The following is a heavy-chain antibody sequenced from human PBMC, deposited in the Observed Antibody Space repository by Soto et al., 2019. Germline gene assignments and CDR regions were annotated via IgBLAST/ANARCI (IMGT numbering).Heavy chain of an antibody. D-gene: IGHD1-26*01. J-gene: IGHJ6*02. V-gene: IGHV1-2*02. Sequence: ASVKVSCKASGYTFTGYYVHWVRQAPGQGLEWMGWINPNSGDTYLAQRFQGRVTMNRDTSIGTAYMELRGLTSDDTAEYYCAKGGAIVAAGTRVYLYNAMDVWGQGTPVTVSS. CDR3: AKGGAIVAAGTRVYLYNAMDV. CDR2: INPNSGDT. CDR1: GYTFTGYY.